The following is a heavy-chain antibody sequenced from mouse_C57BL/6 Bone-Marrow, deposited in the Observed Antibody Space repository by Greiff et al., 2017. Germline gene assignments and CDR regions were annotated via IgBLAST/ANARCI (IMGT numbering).Heavy chain of an antibody. CDR1: GFNIKDDY. CDR2: IDPEIGDT. J-gene: IGHJ2*01. Sequence: EVQLQQSGAELVRPGASVKLSCTASGFNIKDDYIPWVKQRPEQGLEWIGWIDPEIGDTEYASKLQGKATITSDTSSNTAFLQLRSLTSEDTAVYYCSSFDGNYFDCWGQGTPLTVAS. V-gene: IGHV14-4*01. D-gene: IGHD2-3*01. CDR3: SSFDGNYFDC.